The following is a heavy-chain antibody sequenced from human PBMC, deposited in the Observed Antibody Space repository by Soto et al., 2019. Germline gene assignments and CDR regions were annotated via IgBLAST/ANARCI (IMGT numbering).Heavy chain of an antibody. CDR2: ISGSGGRT. CDR1: GFTFSSYA. J-gene: IGHJ4*02. V-gene: IGHV3-23*01. Sequence: PGGSLRLSCAASGFTFSSYAMSWVRQAPGKGLEWASGISGSGGRTYYADSVKGRFTISRDNSKNTLYLQMNSLRAEDTAVYYCAKDPYDTSGNYIAYWGQGTLVTVSS. CDR3: AKDPYDTSGNYIAY. D-gene: IGHD3-22*01.